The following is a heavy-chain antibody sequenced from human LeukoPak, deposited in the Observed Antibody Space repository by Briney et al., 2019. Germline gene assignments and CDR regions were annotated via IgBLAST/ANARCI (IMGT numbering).Heavy chain of an antibody. V-gene: IGHV3-21*01. CDR2: ISSSSSYI. CDR1: GFTFSSYS. J-gene: IGHJ5*02. D-gene: IGHD6-19*01. Sequence: PGGSLRVSCAASGFTFSSYSMNWVRQAPGKWLEWGASISSSSSYIYYADSVKGRFTISRDNAKNSLYLQMNSLRAEDTAVYYCARDLTVAGTPNWFDPWGQGTLVTVSS. CDR3: ARDLTVAGTPNWFDP.